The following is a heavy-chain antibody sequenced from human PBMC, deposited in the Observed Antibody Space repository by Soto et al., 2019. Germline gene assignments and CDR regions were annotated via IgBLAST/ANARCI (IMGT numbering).Heavy chain of an antibody. CDR3: ARGPLRNWFDP. CDR2: INAGNGNT. CDR1: GYTFTSYA. V-gene: IGHV1-3*01. D-gene: IGHD5-12*01. J-gene: IGHJ5*02. Sequence: ASVKVSCKASGYTFTSYAMHWVRQAPGQRLEWMGWINAGNGNTKYSQKFQGRVTITKNTSASTAYMELSSLRSEDTAVYYCARGPLRNWFDPWGQGTLVTISS.